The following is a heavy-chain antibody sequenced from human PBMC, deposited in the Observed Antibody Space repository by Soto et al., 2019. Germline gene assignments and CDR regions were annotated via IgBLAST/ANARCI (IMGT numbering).Heavy chain of an antibody. CDR2: ISRSSTGI. J-gene: IGHJ6*02. V-gene: IGHV3-48*01. Sequence: EVQLVESGGGLVQPGGSLRLSCAASGFTFSLYSMSWVRQAPGKGLEWVSYISRSSTGIHYADSVKGRFTISRDDATNSMHMQMDRRRGGDTAVYYCERAVTWGLDVWGQGTTVSISS. D-gene: IGHD3-10*01. CDR3: ERAVTWGLDV. CDR1: GFTFSLYS.